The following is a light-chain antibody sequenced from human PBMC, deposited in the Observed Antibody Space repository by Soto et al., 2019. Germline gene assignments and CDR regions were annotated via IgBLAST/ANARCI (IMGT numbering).Light chain of an antibody. CDR1: QSSSTY. CDR2: AAS. Sequence: DIQMTQCPSSLSASVGDRVTMTWRASQSSSTYLNWYQQKPGKAPNLMIYAASTLQSGVPSRFTGSGSETDFTLTITSLQPDDFATYYCQHGYVAPYSFGQGTKVDI. V-gene: IGKV1-39*01. J-gene: IGKJ2*03. CDR3: QHGYVAPYS.